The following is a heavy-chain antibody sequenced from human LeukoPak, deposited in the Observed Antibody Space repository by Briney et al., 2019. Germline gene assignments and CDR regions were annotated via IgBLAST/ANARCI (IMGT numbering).Heavy chain of an antibody. V-gene: IGHV4-59*01. CDR2: IYYSGST. D-gene: IGHD6-13*01. CDR3: ARYSCSWYDLSKYYFDY. CDR1: GGSISSYY. J-gene: IGHJ4*02. Sequence: SETLSLTCTVSGGSISSYYWSWIRQPPGKGLEWIGYIYYSGSTNYNPSLKSRVTISVDTSKNQFSLKLSSVTAADTAVYYCARYSCSWYDLSKYYFDYWGQGTLVTVSS.